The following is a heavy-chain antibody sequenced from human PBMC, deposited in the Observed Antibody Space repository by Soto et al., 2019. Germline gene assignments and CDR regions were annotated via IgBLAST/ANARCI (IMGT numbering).Heavy chain of an antibody. D-gene: IGHD3-3*01. V-gene: IGHV4-31*03. CDR1: GGSISSGGYY. CDR3: ARDSYYDFWSGGVPPTTSSGMDV. Sequence: PXETLSLTCTVAGGSISSGGYYWSWIRQHRGKGLEWTGYIYYSGSTYYNPSLKSRVTISVDTSKNQFSLKLSSVTAADTAVYYCARDSYYDFWSGGVPPTTSSGMDVWGQGTTVTVSS. CDR2: IYYSGST. J-gene: IGHJ6*02.